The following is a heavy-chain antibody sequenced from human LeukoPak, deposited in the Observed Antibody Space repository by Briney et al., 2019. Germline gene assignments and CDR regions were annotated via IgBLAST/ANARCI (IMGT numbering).Heavy chain of an antibody. CDR3: VCIPVGF. CDR2: ISSDGTTT. J-gene: IGHJ4*02. Sequence: GGSLRLSCAASGFTFSNYWMHWVRQAPGKGLVWVSRISSDGTTTNYADSVKGRFTISRDNAKNTLYLQMNSLGAEDTAIYFCVCIPVGFWGQGPLVTVPS. D-gene: IGHD2-8*02. V-gene: IGHV3-74*01. CDR1: GFTFSNYW.